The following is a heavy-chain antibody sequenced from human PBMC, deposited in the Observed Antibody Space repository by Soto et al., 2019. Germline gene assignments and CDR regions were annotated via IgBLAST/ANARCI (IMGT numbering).Heavy chain of an antibody. V-gene: IGHV1-69*13. Sequence: SVKVSCKALRGTFTNYAFSWVRQAPGQGLEWMGGIMPFFGSGNYAQKFQGRINITADESTSSVYLELTSLRSEDTAVYYCARDRAGYYSHFVYWGQGTLVIVSS. CDR2: IMPFFGSG. D-gene: IGHD3-22*01. J-gene: IGHJ4*02. CDR3: ARDRAGYYSHFVY. CDR1: RGTFTNYA.